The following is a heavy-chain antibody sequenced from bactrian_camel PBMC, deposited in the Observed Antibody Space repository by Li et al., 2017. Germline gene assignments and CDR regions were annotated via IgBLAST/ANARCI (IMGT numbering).Heavy chain of an antibody. CDR3: AADLGWCGSAPLQREFRN. V-gene: IGHV3S1*01. J-gene: IGHJ4*01. D-gene: IGHD6*01. CDR2: IAPSTGST. Sequence: HVQLVESGGGSVQSGGSLRLSCVASGSGYISGTYCLGWFRQVPGKEREGVAAIAPSTGSTYYDDSIKGRCTVSHVNSNNTMHLQMNSLKPEDTAVYYCAADLGWCGSAPLQREFRNWGQGTQVTVS. CDR1: GSGYISGTYC.